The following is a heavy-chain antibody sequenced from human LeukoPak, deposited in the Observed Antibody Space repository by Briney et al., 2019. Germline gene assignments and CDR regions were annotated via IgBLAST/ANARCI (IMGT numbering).Heavy chain of an antibody. V-gene: IGHV3-21*01. CDR2: IDGSSSHI. D-gene: IGHD2-21*02. Sequence: GGSLRLSCAASGFSFSNYAMNWVRQAPEKGLEWVSSIDGSSSHIYYADSVKGRFTISRDNTKSSLYLQMNSLRAEDMAVYYCARGYCGGDCYGDWGQGTLVTVSS. CDR1: GFSFSNYA. J-gene: IGHJ1*01. CDR3: ARGYCGGDCYGD.